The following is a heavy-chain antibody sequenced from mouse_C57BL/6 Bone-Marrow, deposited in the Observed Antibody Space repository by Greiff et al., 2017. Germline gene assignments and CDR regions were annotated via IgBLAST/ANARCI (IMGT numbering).Heavy chain of an antibody. D-gene: IGHD4-1*01. V-gene: IGHV5-6*02. CDR1: GFTFSSYG. Sequence: VKLEESGGDLVKPGGSLKLSCAASGFTFSSYGMSWVRQTPDKRLEWVATISSGGSYTYYPDSVKGRFTISRDNAKNTLYLQMSSLKSEDTAMYYCARRVTGTDFDYWGQGTTLTVSS. CDR3: ARRVTGTDFDY. J-gene: IGHJ2*01. CDR2: ISSGGSYT.